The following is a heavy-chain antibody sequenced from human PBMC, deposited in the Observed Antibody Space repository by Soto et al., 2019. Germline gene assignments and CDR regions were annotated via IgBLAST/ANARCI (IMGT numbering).Heavy chain of an antibody. CDR2: ISWNSGGI. CDR3: AKSVTTVAGTSWFDP. D-gene: IGHD6-19*01. V-gene: IGHV3-9*01. J-gene: IGHJ5*02. CDR1: GFTFSDYY. Sequence: PGGSLRLSCAASGFTFSDYYMSWIRQAPGKGLEWVSGISWNSGGIDYADSVKGRFTISRDNAKNSLYLQMNSLRAEDTALYYCAKSVTTVAGTSWFDPWGQGTLVTVSS.